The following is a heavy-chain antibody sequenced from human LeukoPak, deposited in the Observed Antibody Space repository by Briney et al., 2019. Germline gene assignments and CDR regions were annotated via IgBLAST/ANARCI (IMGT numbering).Heavy chain of an antibody. Sequence: ASVKVSCKASGYTFTSYDINWVRQATGQGLEWMGWMNPNSGNTGYAQKFQGRVTMTRNTSISTAYMELSSLRSEDTAVYYCARGKKQQLVLYYYYYYYMDVWGKGTTVTVSS. V-gene: IGHV1-8*01. CDR1: GYTFTSYD. CDR2: MNPNSGNT. CDR3: ARGKKQQLVLYYYYYYYMDV. J-gene: IGHJ6*03. D-gene: IGHD6-13*01.